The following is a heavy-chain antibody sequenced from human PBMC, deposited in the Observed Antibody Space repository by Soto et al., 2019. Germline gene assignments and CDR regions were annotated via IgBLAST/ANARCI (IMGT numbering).Heavy chain of an antibody. CDR2: ISGGGEST. Sequence: EVQLLESGGGSVQPGGSLRLSCAVSGLTFSSYAMTWVRQAPGKGLEWVSAISGGGESTYYADSVKGRFTISRDNSKNPLYLEMNTLRAEDTAVYYCTKDSRERPGGYRGLAHEYWGQGTLVTVSS. J-gene: IGHJ4*02. CDR1: GLTFSSYA. CDR3: TKDSRERPGGYRGLAHEY. D-gene: IGHD1-26*01. V-gene: IGHV3-23*01.